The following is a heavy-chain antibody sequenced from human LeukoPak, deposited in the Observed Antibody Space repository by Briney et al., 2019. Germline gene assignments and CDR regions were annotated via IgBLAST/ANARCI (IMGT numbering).Heavy chain of an antibody. D-gene: IGHD3-10*01. J-gene: IGHJ4*02. CDR3: ARDLYSGLGIPGY. CDR2: ISGSSSYI. CDR1: GFSFSSYN. Sequence: PGGSLRLSCAASGFSFSSYNVNWVRQAPGKGLEWVSSISGSSSYIYYADSVKGRFTISRDNAKNSLYLQLNSLRAEDTAVYYCARDLYSGLGIPGYWGQGTLVTVSS. V-gene: IGHV3-21*06.